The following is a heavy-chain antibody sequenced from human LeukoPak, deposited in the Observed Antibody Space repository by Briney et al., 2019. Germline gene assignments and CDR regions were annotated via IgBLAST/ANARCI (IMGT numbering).Heavy chain of an antibody. J-gene: IGHJ4*02. D-gene: IGHD1-26*01. CDR3: VTDANRILGARGTGY. Sequence: GPLRLSCAASGFDFSGAYMNWVRQAPGKGLEWVGLIKNKHEHQATDYAAPVRERFIITRDDSSSTLFLQMNSLKTEDTAVYYCVTDANRILGARGTGYWGQGILVTVSS. CDR2: IKNKHEHQAT. V-gene: IGHV3-15*07. CDR1: GFDFSGAY.